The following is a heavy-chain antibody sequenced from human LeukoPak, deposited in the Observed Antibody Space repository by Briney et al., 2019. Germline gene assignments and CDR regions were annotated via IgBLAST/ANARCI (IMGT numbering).Heavy chain of an antibody. CDR1: GFTFSIYA. V-gene: IGHV3-23*01. J-gene: IGHJ4*02. CDR3: AKAEGITMIVVVITPFDY. D-gene: IGHD3-22*01. CDR2: ISGSGGGT. Sequence: PGGSLRLSCAASGFTFSIYAMSWVRQAPGKGLEWVSAISGSGGGTYYADSVKGRFTISRDNSKNTLYLQMNSLRAEDTAVYYCAKAEGITMIVVVITPFDYWGQGTLVTVSS.